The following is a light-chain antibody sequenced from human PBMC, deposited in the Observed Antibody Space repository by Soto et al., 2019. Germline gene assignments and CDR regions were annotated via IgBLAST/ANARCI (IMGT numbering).Light chain of an antibody. Sequence: DTQMTQSPSTLSASVGDRVTITCRASQSISSWLAWYQQKPGQAPKILIYKASSLESGVPSRVSGSGSGTEFTITISSLQPDDFASYYCQQYYSYSTFGQGTKVEIK. CDR1: QSISSW. J-gene: IGKJ1*01. CDR3: QQYYSYST. V-gene: IGKV1-5*03. CDR2: KAS.